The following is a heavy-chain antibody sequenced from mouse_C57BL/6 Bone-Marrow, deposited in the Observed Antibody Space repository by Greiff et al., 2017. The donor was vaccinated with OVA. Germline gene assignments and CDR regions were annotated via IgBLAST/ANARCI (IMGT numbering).Heavy chain of an antibody. Sequence: EVMLVASGGGLVKPGGSLKLSCAASGFTFSDYGMHWVRQAPEKGLEWVAYISSGSSTIYYADTVKGRFTISRDNAKNTLFLQMTSLRSEDTAMYYCARGSLYAMDYWGQGTSVTVSS. CDR3: ARGSLYAMDY. V-gene: IGHV5-17*01. J-gene: IGHJ4*01. CDR2: ISSGSSTI. D-gene: IGHD6-2*01. CDR1: GFTFSDYG.